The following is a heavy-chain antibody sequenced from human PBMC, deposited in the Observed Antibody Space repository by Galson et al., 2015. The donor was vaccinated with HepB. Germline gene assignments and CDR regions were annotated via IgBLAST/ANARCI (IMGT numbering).Heavy chain of an antibody. J-gene: IGHJ6*02. V-gene: IGHV5-51*01. CDR2: IYPGDSNT. Sequence: QSGAEVKKPGESLKISCQGFGYSFTTFWIAWVRQMPGKGLEWMGIIYPGDSNTRYSPAFHGQVTISADKSISTAYLQLHSLQASDTAMYYCARHPPGGRGMDVWGQGTTVTVSS. D-gene: IGHD1-26*01. CDR3: ARHPPGGRGMDV. CDR1: GYSFTTFW.